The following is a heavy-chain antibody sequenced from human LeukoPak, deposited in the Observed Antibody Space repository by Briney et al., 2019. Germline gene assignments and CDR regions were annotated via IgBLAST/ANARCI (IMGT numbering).Heavy chain of an antibody. D-gene: IGHD3-22*01. CDR1: GVSISSYY. J-gene: IGHJ4*02. CDR2: IYTSGST. Sequence: PSETLSLTCTVSGVSISSYYWSWIRQPAGKGLEWIGRIYTSGSTNYNPSLKSRVTLSVDTSKNQFSLKLSSVTAADTAVYYCARDQYYYDSSGYRCFDYWGQGTLVTVSS. V-gene: IGHV4-4*07. CDR3: ARDQYYYDSSGYRCFDY.